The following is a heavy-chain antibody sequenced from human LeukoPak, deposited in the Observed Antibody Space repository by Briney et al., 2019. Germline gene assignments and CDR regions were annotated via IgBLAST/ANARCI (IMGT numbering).Heavy chain of an antibody. J-gene: IGHJ6*02. CDR1: GGSISSYY. D-gene: IGHD2-15*01. CDR3: ARGYCSGGSCYRGFYYYYGMDV. Sequence: PSETLSLTCTVSGGSISSYYWSWIRQPPGKGLEWIGSIYYSGSTYYNPSLKSRVTISVDTSKNQFSLKLSSVTAADTAVYYCARGYCSGGSCYRGFYYYYGMDVWGQGTTVTVSS. V-gene: IGHV4-59*12. CDR2: IYYSGST.